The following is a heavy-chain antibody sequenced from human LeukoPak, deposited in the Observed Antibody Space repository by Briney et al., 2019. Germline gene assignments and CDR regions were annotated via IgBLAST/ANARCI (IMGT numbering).Heavy chain of an antibody. V-gene: IGHV3-23*01. J-gene: IGHJ4*02. CDR1: GFTFENYA. D-gene: IGHD1-26*01. CDR2: IRISDGYT. CDR3: ARVAGSYSIRPFDF. Sequence: GGSLRLSCVASGFTFENYAMTWVRQAPGKGLEWVSAIRISDGYTYYADSVQGRFIISGDISQNTVSLHMNTLTGDDAALYYCARVAGSYSIRPFDFWGQGTVVIVSS.